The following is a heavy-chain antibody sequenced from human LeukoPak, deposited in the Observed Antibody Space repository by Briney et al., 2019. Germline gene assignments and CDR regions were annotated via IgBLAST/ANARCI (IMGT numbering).Heavy chain of an antibody. Sequence: GGSLRLSCAASGFTFSNAWMSWVRQAPGKGLEWVGRIKSKTDGGTTDYAAPVKGRFTISRGDSKNTLYLQMNSLKTEDTAVYYCTTAYYDSSGYYNDYWGQGTLVTVSS. J-gene: IGHJ4*02. D-gene: IGHD3-22*01. V-gene: IGHV3-15*01. CDR2: IKSKTDGGTT. CDR3: TTAYYDSSGYYNDY. CDR1: GFTFSNAW.